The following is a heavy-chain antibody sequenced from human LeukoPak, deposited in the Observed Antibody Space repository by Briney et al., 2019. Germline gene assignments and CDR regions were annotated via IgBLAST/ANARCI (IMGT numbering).Heavy chain of an antibody. J-gene: IGHJ5*02. Sequence: ASVKVSCKASGYTFTSYDINWVRQATGQGLEWMGWMNPNSGNTGYAQKFQGRVTMTRNTSISTAYMELSSLRSEDTAVYYCARGGIAVAGTDWFDPWGQGTLVTVSS. CDR1: GYTFTSYD. CDR2: MNPNSGNT. D-gene: IGHD6-19*01. V-gene: IGHV1-8*01. CDR3: ARGGIAVAGTDWFDP.